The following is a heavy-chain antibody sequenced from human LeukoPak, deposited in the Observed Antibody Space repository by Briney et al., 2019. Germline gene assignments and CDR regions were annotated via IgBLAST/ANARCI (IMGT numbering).Heavy chain of an antibody. J-gene: IGHJ5*02. CDR1: GYTFTGYY. CDR3: ARSGSYGSGSYSNWFDP. D-gene: IGHD3-10*01. Sequence: GASVKVSCKASGYTFTGYYMHWVRQAPGQGLEWMGWINPNSGGTNYAQKFQGRVTMTRDTSISTAYMELSRLRSDDTAVYYCARSGSYGSGSYSNWFDPWGQGTLVTVSS. V-gene: IGHV1-2*02. CDR2: INPNSGGT.